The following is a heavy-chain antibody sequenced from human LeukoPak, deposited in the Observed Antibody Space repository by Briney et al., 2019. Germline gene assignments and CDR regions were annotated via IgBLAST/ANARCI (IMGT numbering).Heavy chain of an antibody. Sequence: VASVTVSCKASGYTFTSYGISWVRQAPGQGLEWVGWISAYNGNTNYAQKLQGRVTMTTDTSTSTAYMELRSLRSDDTAVYYCARVWLVVITSIGWFDPWGQGTLVTVSS. D-gene: IGHD3-22*01. J-gene: IGHJ5*02. CDR1: GYTFTSYG. V-gene: IGHV1-18*01. CDR2: ISAYNGNT. CDR3: ARVWLVVITSIGWFDP.